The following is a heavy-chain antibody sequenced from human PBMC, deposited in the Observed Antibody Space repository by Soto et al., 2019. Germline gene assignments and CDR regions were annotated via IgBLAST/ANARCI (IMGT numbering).Heavy chain of an antibody. CDR3: ARDRWLPDDY. Sequence: QVQLVESGGGLVKPGGSLRLSCAASGFTFSDYYMTWIRQAPGKGLEWVSYISSSSSYTNYADSVKGRFTISRDNAKNSLYLQMNSLRAEDTAVDYCARDRWLPDDYWGQGTLVTVSS. J-gene: IGHJ4*02. CDR2: ISSSSSYT. V-gene: IGHV3-11*05. D-gene: IGHD5-12*01. CDR1: GFTFSDYY.